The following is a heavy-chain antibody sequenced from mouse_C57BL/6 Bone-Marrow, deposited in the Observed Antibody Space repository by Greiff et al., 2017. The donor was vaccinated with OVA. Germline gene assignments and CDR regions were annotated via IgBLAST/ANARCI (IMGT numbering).Heavy chain of an antibody. J-gene: IGHJ4*01. CDR3: ARDRLGYLYAMDY. D-gene: IGHD2-2*01. CDR2: ISDGGSYT. V-gene: IGHV5-4*01. CDR1: GFTFSSYA. Sequence: EVQGVESGGGLVKPGGSLKLSCAASGFTFSSYAMSWVRQTPEKRLEWVATISDGGSYTYYPDNVKGRFTSSRDNAKNNLYLQMRHLKSEDTAVYYCARDRLGYLYAMDYWGQGTSVTVSS.